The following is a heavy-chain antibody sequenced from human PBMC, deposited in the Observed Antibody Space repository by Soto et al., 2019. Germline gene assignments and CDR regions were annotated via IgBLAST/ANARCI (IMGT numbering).Heavy chain of an antibody. V-gene: IGHV1-58*01. CDR3: AVHGDYGGLARYYGMDV. CDR1: GFTFTSSA. Sequence: QLQLVQSGPEVKKPGTSVKVSCKASGFTFTSSAVQWVRQARGQRLEWIGWIVVGSGNTKYAQKFQERVTITRDMSTSTAYMELSSLRSEDTAVYYCAVHGDYGGLARYYGMDVWGQGTTVTVSS. CDR2: IVVGSGNT. D-gene: IGHD4-17*01. J-gene: IGHJ6*02.